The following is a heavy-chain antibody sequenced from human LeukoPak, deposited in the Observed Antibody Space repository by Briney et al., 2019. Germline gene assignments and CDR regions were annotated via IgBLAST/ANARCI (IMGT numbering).Heavy chain of an antibody. V-gene: IGHV1-46*01. CDR1: GYTFTSNY. Sequence: GASVKVSCTASGYTFTSNYIHWVRPATGQGLEWMGMIYPRDGSTSYAQKFQGRVTVTRDTSTSTVHMELSGLRSEDTAVYYCARDQEGFDYWGQGTLVTVSS. J-gene: IGHJ4*02. CDR3: ARDQEGFDY. CDR2: IYPRDGST.